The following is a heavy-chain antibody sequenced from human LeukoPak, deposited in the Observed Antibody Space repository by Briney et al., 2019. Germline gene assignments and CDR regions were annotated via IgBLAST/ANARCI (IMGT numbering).Heavy chain of an antibody. CDR1: GFTVSSNY. CDR2: IYSGGST. Sequence: GGSLRLSCAASGFTVSSNYMSWVRQAPGKGLEWVSVIYSGGSTYYADSVKGRFTLSRNNSKNTLYIQMNSLRAEDTAVYYCARSVDYWGQGTLVTVSS. CDR3: ARSVDY. V-gene: IGHV3-53*01. J-gene: IGHJ4*02.